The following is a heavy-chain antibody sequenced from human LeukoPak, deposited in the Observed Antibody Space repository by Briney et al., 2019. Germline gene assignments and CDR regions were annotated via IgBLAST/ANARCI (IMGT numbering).Heavy chain of an antibody. CDR2: IISDGSST. V-gene: IGHV3-74*01. J-gene: IGHJ3*02. CDR3: AREDVDITVATSGAFDI. Sequence: GGSLRLSCAASGFTFNRFWMHWVRQAPGKGLVLVSRIISDGSSTNYADSVKGRFTISRDNAKNTLYLQMNSLRAEDTALYYCAREDVDITVATSGAFDIWGQGTMVTVFS. D-gene: IGHD6-19*01. CDR1: GFTFNRFW.